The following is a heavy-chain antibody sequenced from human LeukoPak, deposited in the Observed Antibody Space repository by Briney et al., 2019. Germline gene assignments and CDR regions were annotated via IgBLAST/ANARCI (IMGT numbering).Heavy chain of an antibody. D-gene: IGHD6-13*01. CDR2: IYDSGST. J-gene: IGHJ6*03. CDR1: GGSISSYY. Sequence: SETLSLTCTVSGGSISSYYWSWIRQPPGKGLEWIGFIYDSGSTNYNSSLKSRVTISVDTSKNQFSLKLSSVTAADTAVYYCARFGAYSSSWTPYYYYYYMDVWGKGTTVTVSS. V-gene: IGHV4-59*12. CDR3: ARFGAYSSSWTPYYYYYYMDV.